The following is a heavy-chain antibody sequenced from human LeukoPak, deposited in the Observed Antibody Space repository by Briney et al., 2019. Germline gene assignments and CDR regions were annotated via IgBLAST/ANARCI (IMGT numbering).Heavy chain of an antibody. Sequence: SETLSLTCAVSDDSFSSHYWSWIRQPPGKGLEWIGYISYIGSTNYNPSLKSRVTISIDTSKNQFSLKLSSVTAADTAAYYCARDLVTVTKGFDIWGQGTMVSVSS. CDR3: ARDLVTVTKGFDI. D-gene: IGHD4-17*01. CDR1: DDSFSSHY. CDR2: ISYIGST. V-gene: IGHV4-59*11. J-gene: IGHJ3*02.